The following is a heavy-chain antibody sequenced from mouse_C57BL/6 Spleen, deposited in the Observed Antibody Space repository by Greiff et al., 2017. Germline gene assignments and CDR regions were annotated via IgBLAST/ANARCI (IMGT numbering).Heavy chain of an antibody. CDR1: GFTFSDYG. Sequence: EVKLVESGGGLVKPGGSLKLSCAASGFTFSDYGMHWVRQAPEKGLEWVAYISSGSSTIYYADTGKGRFTISRDNPKNTMFLQLTSLRSEDTAMYYCARRHYEEMDYWGQGTSLTVSS. CDR2: ISSGSSTI. V-gene: IGHV5-17*01. D-gene: IGHD2-4*01. CDR3: ARRHYEEMDY. J-gene: IGHJ4*01.